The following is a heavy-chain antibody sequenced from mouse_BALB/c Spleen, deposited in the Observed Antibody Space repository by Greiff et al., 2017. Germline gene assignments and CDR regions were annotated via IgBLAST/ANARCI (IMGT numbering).Heavy chain of an antibody. D-gene: IGHD2-1*01. CDR3: ARGGNSWFAY. CDR2: INPSNGRT. Sequence: QVQLKQPGVELVKPGASVKLSCKASGYTFTSYWMHWVKQRPGQGLEWIGEINPSNGRTNYNEKFKSKATLTVDKSSSTAYMQLSSLTSEDSAVYYCARGGNSWFAYWGQGTLVTVSA. CDR1: GYTFTSYW. J-gene: IGHJ3*01. V-gene: IGHV1S81*02.